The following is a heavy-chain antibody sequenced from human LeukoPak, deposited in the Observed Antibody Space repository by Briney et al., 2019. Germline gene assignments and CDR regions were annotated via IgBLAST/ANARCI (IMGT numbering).Heavy chain of an antibody. CDR1: GGSISSGGYS. V-gene: IGHV4-30-2*01. J-gene: IGHJ4*02. CDR3: ARGVLSCTDGVCYFHFDY. CDR2: IYHSGNT. D-gene: IGHD2-8*01. Sequence: KSSETLSLTCAVSGGSISSGGYSWSWIRQPPGMGLEWIGYIYHSGNTYYNPSLKSRVTISVDRSKNQFSLKLSSVTAADTAVYYCARGVLSCTDGVCYFHFDYWGQGTLVTVSS.